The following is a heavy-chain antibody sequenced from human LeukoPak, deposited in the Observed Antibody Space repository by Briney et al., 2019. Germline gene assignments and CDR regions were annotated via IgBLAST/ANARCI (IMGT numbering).Heavy chain of an antibody. J-gene: IGHJ4*02. V-gene: IGHV3-30*04. D-gene: IGHD5-18*01. Sequence: GGSLRLSCAASGFTFSSYAMHWVRQAPGKGLEWVAVISYDGSNKYYADSVKGRFTISRDNSKNTLYLQMNSLRAEDTAVYYCASGNSHFDYWGQGTLVTVSS. CDR3: ASGNSHFDY. CDR1: GFTFSSYA. CDR2: ISYDGSNK.